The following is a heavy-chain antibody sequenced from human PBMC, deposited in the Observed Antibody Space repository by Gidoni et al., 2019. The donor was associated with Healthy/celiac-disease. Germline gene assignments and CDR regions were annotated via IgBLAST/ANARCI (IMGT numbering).Heavy chain of an antibody. V-gene: IGHV1-69*01. CDR3: ARDLMATISQDY. J-gene: IGHJ4*02. Sequence: GLEWMGGIIPIFGTANYAQKFQGRVTITADESTSTAYMELSSLRSEDTAVYYCARDLMATISQDYWGQGTLVTVSS. D-gene: IGHD5-12*01. CDR2: IIPIFGTA.